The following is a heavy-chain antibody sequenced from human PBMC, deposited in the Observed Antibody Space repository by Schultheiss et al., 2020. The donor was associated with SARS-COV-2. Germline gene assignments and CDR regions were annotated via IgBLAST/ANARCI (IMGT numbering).Heavy chain of an antibody. Sequence: SETLSLTCTVSGGSISSYYWSWIRQPPGKGLEWIGYIYYSGSTNYNPSLKSRVTISVDTSKNQFSLKLSSVTAADTAVYYCARDLGGSGENAFDIWGQGTMVTVSS. CDR3: ARDLGGSGENAFDI. J-gene: IGHJ3*02. CDR1: GGSISSYY. D-gene: IGHD1-26*01. V-gene: IGHV4-59*01. CDR2: IYYSGST.